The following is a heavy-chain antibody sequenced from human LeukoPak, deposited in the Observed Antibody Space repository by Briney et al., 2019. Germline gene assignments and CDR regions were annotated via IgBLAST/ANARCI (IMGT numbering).Heavy chain of an antibody. V-gene: IGHV3-30*18. D-gene: IGHD6-19*01. CDR3: AKDDSSGWQ. CDR2: ISYDGSNK. J-gene: IGHJ4*02. CDR1: GFTFSSYG. Sequence: GGSLRLSCAPSGFTFSSYGMHWVRQAPGKGLEWVAVISYDGSNKYYADSVKGRFTISRDNSKNTLYLQMNSLRAEDTAVYYCAKDDSSGWQWGQGTLVTVSS.